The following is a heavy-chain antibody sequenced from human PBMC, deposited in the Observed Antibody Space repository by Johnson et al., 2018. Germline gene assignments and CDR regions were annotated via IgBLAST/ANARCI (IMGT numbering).Heavy chain of an antibody. Sequence: VQLVQAGGGLVQPGGSLRLSCVASGFSFSRSVMSWVRQAPGKGLEWVSTLDGGSGSTYYADPVKGRFSISRDISKNTLYLQLSSLRGEDSALYYCAYRMAALGQKYFQDWGQGALVTVSS. CDR2: LDGGSGST. D-gene: IGHD5-12*01. V-gene: IGHV3-23*04. J-gene: IGHJ1*01. CDR3: AYRMAALGQKYFQD. CDR1: GFSFSRSV.